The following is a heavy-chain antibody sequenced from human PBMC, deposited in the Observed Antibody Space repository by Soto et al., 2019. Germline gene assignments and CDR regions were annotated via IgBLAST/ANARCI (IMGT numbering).Heavy chain of an antibody. CDR2: INHSGST. Sequence: PSETLSLTCAVYGGSFSGYYWSWIRQPPGKGLEWIGEINHSGSTNYNPSLKSRVTISVDTSKNQFSLKLSSVTAADTAVYYCAGRHIVVVTAFDYWGQGTLVTVSS. V-gene: IGHV4-34*01. D-gene: IGHD2-21*02. CDR3: AGRHIVVVTAFDY. CDR1: GGSFSGYY. J-gene: IGHJ4*02.